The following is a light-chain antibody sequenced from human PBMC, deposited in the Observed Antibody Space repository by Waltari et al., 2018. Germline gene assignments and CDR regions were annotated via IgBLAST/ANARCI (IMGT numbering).Light chain of an antibody. V-gene: IGLV2-14*03. CDR1: SSDVGGYNY. J-gene: IGLJ1*01. CDR3: NSYTSSSTYV. Sequence: QSALTQPASVSGSPGQSITISCTGTSSDVGGYNYVSWYQQHPGKGPKLIIYDVNNRPAAVSNRFSGSKSGNTASLTISGLQAEDEADYYCNSYTSSSTYVFGTGTKVTVL. CDR2: DVN.